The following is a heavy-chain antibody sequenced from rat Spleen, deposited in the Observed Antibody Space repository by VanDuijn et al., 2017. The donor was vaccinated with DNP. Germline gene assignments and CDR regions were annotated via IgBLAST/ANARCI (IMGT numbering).Heavy chain of an antibody. D-gene: IGHD5-1*01. V-gene: IGHV5-25*01. J-gene: IGHJ1*01. CDR2: ISTSGSRT. CDR3: ARGSGTYYWYFDF. CDR1: GFNFNDYW. Sequence: EVKLVESGGGLVQPGRSLKLSCAASGFNFNDYWMGWVRQPPGKGLEWVATISTSGSRTYYPDSVKGRFTISRDNAKSTLYLQMESLRSEDTATYYCARGSGTYYWYFDFWGPGTMVTVSS.